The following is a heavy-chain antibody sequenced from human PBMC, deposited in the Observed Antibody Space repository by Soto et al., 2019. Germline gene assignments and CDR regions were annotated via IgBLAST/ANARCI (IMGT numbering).Heavy chain of an antibody. V-gene: IGHV4-59*08. Sequence: SETLSLTCTVSGGSISSYYWSWIRQPPGKGLEWIGSIYYSGSTNYNPSLKSRVTISVDTSKNQFSLKLSSVTAADTAVYYCARHQLLFYYYYMDVWGKGTTVTVSS. CDR2: IYYSGST. D-gene: IGHD2-2*01. CDR3: ARHQLLFYYYYMDV. CDR1: GGSISSYY. J-gene: IGHJ6*03.